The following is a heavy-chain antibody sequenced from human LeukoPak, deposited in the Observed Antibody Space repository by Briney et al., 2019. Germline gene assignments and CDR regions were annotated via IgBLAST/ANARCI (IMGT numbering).Heavy chain of an antibody. CDR1: GGSISSYY. Sequence: SETLSLTCSVSGGSISSYYWSWIRQPAGKGLEWIGRIYPSGSTNYNPSLKSRVTISVDTSKNQFSLKLSSVTAADTAVYYCARRTFLRLGELSQNWFDPWGQGTLVTVSS. D-gene: IGHD3-16*02. CDR3: ARRTFLRLGELSQNWFDP. J-gene: IGHJ5*02. CDR2: IYPSGST. V-gene: IGHV4-4*07.